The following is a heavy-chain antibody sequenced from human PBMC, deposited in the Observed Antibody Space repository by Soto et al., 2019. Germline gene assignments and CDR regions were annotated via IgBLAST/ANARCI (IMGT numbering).Heavy chain of an antibody. J-gene: IGHJ6*02. D-gene: IGHD4-17*01. CDR3: AGYGDSYYYYGMDV. CDR1: GGSISSSSYY. Sequence: PSETLSLTCTVSGGSISSSSYYWGWIRQPPGKGLEWIGSIYYSGSTYYNPSLKSRVTISVDTSKNQFSLKLSSVTAADTAVYYCAGYGDSYYYYGMDVWGQGTTVTVSS. V-gene: IGHV4-39*01. CDR2: IYYSGST.